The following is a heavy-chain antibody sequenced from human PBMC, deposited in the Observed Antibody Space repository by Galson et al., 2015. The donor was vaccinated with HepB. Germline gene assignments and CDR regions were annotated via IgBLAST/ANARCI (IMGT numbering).Heavy chain of an antibody. CDR1: EDSVSSNSAT. Sequence: CAISEDSVSSNSATWDWIRQSPSRGLEWLGRTYYRSKWYNGYAVSVKSRITINPDTSKNQFSLQLNSVTPEDTAVYYCASLTGASKYWGQGTLVTVSS. D-gene: IGHD7-27*01. CDR2: TYYRSKWYN. V-gene: IGHV6-1*01. CDR3: ASLTGASKY. J-gene: IGHJ4*02.